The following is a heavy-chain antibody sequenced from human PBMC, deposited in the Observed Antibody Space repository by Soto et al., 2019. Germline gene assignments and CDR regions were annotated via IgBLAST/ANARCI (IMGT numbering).Heavy chain of an antibody. J-gene: IGHJ4*02. V-gene: IGHV3-66*01. D-gene: IGHD3-10*01. CDR2: IYSGGST. Sequence: EVQLVESGGGLVQPGGSLRLSCAASGFTVSSNYMSWVRQAPGKGLERVSVIYSGGSTYYADSVKGRFTISRDNSNNTLYLQMNSLRAEDTAVYYCARDDRIAMVRGVTSRFDYWGQGTLVTVSS. CDR1: GFTVSSNY. CDR3: ARDDRIAMVRGVTSRFDY.